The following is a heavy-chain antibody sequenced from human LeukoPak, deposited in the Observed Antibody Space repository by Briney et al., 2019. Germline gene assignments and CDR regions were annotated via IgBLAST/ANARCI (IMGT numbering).Heavy chain of an antibody. V-gene: IGHV3-7*03. CDR1: GFTFSNYW. CDR3: ARDYYGYSYFDF. J-gene: IGHJ4*02. Sequence: PGGSLRLSCAASGFTFSNYWMTWVRQAPGKGLEWVANIKEDGSDKYYVDSVKGRFTISRDNAKNSLYLQMNSLRAEDTALYYCARDYYGYSYFDFWGRGTLVTVSS. CDR2: IKEDGSDK. D-gene: IGHD4-17*01.